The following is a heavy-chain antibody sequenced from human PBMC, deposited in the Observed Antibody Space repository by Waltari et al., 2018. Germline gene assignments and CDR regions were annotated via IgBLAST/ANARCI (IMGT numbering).Heavy chain of an antibody. CDR3: ARVGETWSGYYPDACDI. D-gene: IGHD3-3*01. Sequence: QVQLVQSGAEVKKPGASVKVSCKASGYTFTSYAMHWVRQAPGQRLEWMGWINAGNGNTKYSQKFQGRVTITRDTSASTAYMELSSLRSEDTAVYYCARVGETWSGYYPDACDIWGQGTMVTVSS. J-gene: IGHJ3*02. V-gene: IGHV1-3*01. CDR2: INAGNGNT. CDR1: GYTFTSYA.